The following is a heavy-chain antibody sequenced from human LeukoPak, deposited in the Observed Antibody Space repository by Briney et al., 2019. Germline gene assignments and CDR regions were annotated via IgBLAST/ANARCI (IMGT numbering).Heavy chain of an antibody. CDR1: GGTFSSYA. J-gene: IGHJ4*02. CDR2: IIPIFGTA. CDR3: ARGLNYFDWLLPDY. V-gene: IGHV1-69*05. Sequence: SVKVSCKASGGTFSSYAISWVRQAPGQGLEWMGRIIPIFGTANYAQKFQGRVTITTDESTSTAYMELSSLRSEDTAVYYCARGLNYFDWLLPDYWGRGTLVTVSS. D-gene: IGHD3-9*01.